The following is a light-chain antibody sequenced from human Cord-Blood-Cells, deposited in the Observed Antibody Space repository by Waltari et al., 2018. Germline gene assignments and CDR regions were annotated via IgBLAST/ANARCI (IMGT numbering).Light chain of an antibody. CDR1: QDISNY. Sequence: DIQMTQSPSSLSASVGDRVTITCQASQDISNYLNWYQQKPGKAPKLLIYYASNLETGVPSRFSGSGSGTDFTFTSSSLQPEDIATYYCKQYDNLPYTFGQGTKLEIK. CDR3: KQYDNLPYT. CDR2: YAS. V-gene: IGKV1-33*01. J-gene: IGKJ2*01.